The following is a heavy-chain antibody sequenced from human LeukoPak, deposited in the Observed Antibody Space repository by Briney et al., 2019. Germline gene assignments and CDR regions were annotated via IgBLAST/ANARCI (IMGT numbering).Heavy chain of an antibody. D-gene: IGHD2-2*01. CDR1: GFTFSSYA. CDR3: ARNQHLPAAILGHPYYYGMDV. V-gene: IGHV3-30*04. CDR2: ISYDGSNK. J-gene: IGHJ6*04. Sequence: GGSLRLSCAASGFTFSSYAMHWVRQAPGKGLEWVAVISYDGSNKYYADSVKGRFTISRDNSKNTLYPQMNSLRAEDTAVYYCARNQHLPAAILGHPYYYGMDVWGKGTTVTVSS.